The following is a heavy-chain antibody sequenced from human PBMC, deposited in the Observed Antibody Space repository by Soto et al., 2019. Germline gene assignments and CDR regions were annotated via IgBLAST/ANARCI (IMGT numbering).Heavy chain of an antibody. CDR3: ASDWKGAEGFDP. CDR2: IGADNGDT. D-gene: IGHD1-1*01. CDR1: GYTFSTYG. J-gene: IGHJ5*02. V-gene: IGHV1-18*01. Sequence: QVQLVQSGAEVKKPGASVKVSCKASGYTFSTYGFSWVRQAPGQGLEWMGGIGADNGDTNYAQNFQGRVTMTTDTSTTTSYMELRSRTSDATAVYFFASDWKGAEGFDPWGQGTLVTVSS.